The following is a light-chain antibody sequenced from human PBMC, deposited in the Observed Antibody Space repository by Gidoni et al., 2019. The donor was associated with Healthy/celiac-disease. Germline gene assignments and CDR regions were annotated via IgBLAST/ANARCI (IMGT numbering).Light chain of an antibody. CDR2: ADN. CDR1: ISNIGDNT. V-gene: IGLV1-44*01. Sequence: QSVVTQPPSVSGTPGHRVTISCSVSISNIGDNTVNWYHHLPGMATNLLIYADNQRPSGVPDRFSGSKSGTSASLSISGLQSEDEAYYYCAAWDDSLNGFVVFGGGTKLTVL. CDR3: AAWDDSLNGFVV. J-gene: IGLJ2*01.